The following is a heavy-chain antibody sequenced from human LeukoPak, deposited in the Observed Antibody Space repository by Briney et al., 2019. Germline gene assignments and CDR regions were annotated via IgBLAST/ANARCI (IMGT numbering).Heavy chain of an antibody. D-gene: IGHD6-19*01. CDR3: ARGAYSSGWYPGGYYYYYMDV. CDR2: ISAYNGNT. J-gene: IGHJ6*03. Sequence: KPGASVKVSCKASGYTFTSYGISWVRQAPGQGLEWMGWISAYNGNTNYAQKLQGRVTMTTDTSTSTAYMELRSLRSDDTAVYYCARGAYSSGWYPGGYYYYYMDVWGKGTTVTVSS. V-gene: IGHV1-18*01. CDR1: GYTFTSYG.